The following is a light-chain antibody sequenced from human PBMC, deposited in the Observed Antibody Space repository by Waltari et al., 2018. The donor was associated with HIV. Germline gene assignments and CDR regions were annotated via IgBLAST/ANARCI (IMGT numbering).Light chain of an antibody. Sequence: QSALTQPASVSGSPGPSIPISCTGPSSHVGSDDLVSWYQQHPGEAPKLIIYEVTKRPSGVSNRFSGSKSGNTASLTISGLQAEDEADYYCCSCPRSGIRYVFGTGTKVTVL. J-gene: IGLJ1*01. V-gene: IGLV2-23*02. CDR3: CSCPRSGIRYV. CDR2: EVT. CDR1: SSHVGSDDL.